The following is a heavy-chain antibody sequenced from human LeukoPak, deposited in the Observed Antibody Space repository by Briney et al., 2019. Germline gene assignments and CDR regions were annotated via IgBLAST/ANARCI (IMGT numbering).Heavy chain of an antibody. J-gene: IGHJ6*03. CDR2: ISGSGGST. CDR3: AKDILTGYFYYYYMDV. D-gene: IGHD3-9*01. Sequence: GGSLRLSCAASGFTFSSYGMSWVRQAPGKGLEWVSAISGSGGSTYYADSVKGRFTISRDNSKNTLYLQMNSLRAEDTAVYYCAKDILTGYFYYYYMDVWGKGTTVTISS. CDR1: GFTFSSYG. V-gene: IGHV3-23*01.